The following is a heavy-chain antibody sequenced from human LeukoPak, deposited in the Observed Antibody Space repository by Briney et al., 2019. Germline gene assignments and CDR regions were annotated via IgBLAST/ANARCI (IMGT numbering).Heavy chain of an antibody. CDR1: GYTFTSYY. J-gene: IGHJ4*02. V-gene: IGHV1-46*01. D-gene: IGHD6-13*01. Sequence: ASVKVSCKASGYTFTSYYMHWVRQAPGQGLEWMGIINPSGGSTSYAQKFQGRVTMTRDMSTSTVYMELSSLRSEDTAVYYCARRGGAAAGTYYFDYWGQGTLVTVSS. CDR3: ARRGGAAAGTYYFDY. CDR2: INPSGGST.